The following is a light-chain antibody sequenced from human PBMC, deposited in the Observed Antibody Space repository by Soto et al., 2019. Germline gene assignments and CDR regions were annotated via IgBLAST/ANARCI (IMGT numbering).Light chain of an antibody. Sequence: EIVLTQSPGTLSLSPGERATLSFRASQSVSNNYLAWYQQKPGQAPRLLIYGASNRATGIPDRFSASGTGTDFTLTISRLEPEDFAVYYCQQYSASPRTFGQGTKVDIK. J-gene: IGKJ1*01. CDR1: QSVSNNY. CDR3: QQYSASPRT. CDR2: GAS. V-gene: IGKV3-20*01.